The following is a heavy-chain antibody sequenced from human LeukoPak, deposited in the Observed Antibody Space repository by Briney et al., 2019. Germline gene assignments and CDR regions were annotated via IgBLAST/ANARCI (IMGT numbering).Heavy chain of an antibody. CDR3: ARGPYSNYWFDP. J-gene: IGHJ5*02. D-gene: IGHD4-11*01. V-gene: IGHV1-3*01. Sequence: ASVKVSCKASGYTFTSYGISWVRLAPGQRLEWMGWINAGNGNTKYSQKFQDRVTITRDTSASTAYMELSSLRSEDTAVYFCARGPYSNYWFDPWDQGTLVTVSS. CDR1: GYTFTSYG. CDR2: INAGNGNT.